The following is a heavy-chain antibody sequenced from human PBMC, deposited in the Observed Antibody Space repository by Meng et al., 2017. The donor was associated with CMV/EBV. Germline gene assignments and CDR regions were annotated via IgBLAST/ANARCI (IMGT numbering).Heavy chain of an antibody. V-gene: IGHV3-23*01. CDR3: AKEGLEYLAAGYNWFDP. Sequence: GESLKISCAASGFTFSSYAMSWVPQAPGKGLEWVSAISGSGGSTYYADSVKGRFTISRDNSKNTLYLQMNSLRAEDTAVYYCAKEGLEYLAAGYNWFDPWGQGTLVTVSS. CDR1: GFTFSSYA. J-gene: IGHJ5*02. CDR2: ISGSGGST. D-gene: IGHD6-13*01.